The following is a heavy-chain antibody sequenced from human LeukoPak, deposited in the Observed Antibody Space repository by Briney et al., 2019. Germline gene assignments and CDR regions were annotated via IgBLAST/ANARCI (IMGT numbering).Heavy chain of an antibody. J-gene: IGHJ4*02. Sequence: SETLSLTCTVSGYSISSGYYWGWIRQPPGKGLEWIGSIYHSGSTYYNPSLKSRVTISVDTSKNQFSLKLSSVTAADTAVYYCARDTLPRDIVVVVAASTGSFDYWGQGTLVTVSS. D-gene: IGHD2-15*01. V-gene: IGHV4-38-2*02. CDR3: ARDTLPRDIVVVVAASTGSFDY. CDR2: IYHSGST. CDR1: GYSISSGYY.